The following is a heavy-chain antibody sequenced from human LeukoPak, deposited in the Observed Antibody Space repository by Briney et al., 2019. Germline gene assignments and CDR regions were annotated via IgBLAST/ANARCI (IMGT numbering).Heavy chain of an antibody. CDR1: GGSFSGYY. V-gene: IGHV4-34*01. J-gene: IGHJ5*02. CDR2: INHSGST. Sequence: SETLSLTCAVYGGSFSGYYWSWIRQPPGKGLEWIGEINHSGSTNYNPSLKSRVTISVDTSQNQFSLKLSSVTAADTAVYYCASQYSSGWYNWFDPWGQATLVTVSS. D-gene: IGHD6-19*01. CDR3: ASQYSSGWYNWFDP.